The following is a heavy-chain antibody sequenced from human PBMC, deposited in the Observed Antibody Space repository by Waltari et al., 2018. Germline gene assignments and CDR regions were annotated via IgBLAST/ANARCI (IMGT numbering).Heavy chain of an antibody. CDR3: ASRPTYYYDSSGYY. Sequence: EVQLVQSGAEVKKPGATVKISCKASGYTFTDYYMHWVQQAPGKGLEWMGRVVPEDGETIYAGKFQGRVTITADTSTDTAYMELSSLRSEDTAVYYCASRPTYYYDSSGYYWGQGTLVTVSS. J-gene: IGHJ4*02. CDR2: VVPEDGET. D-gene: IGHD3-22*01. V-gene: IGHV1-69-2*01. CDR1: GYTFTDYY.